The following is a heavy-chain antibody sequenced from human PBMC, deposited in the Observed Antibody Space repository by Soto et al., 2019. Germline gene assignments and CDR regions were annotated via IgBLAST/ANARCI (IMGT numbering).Heavy chain of an antibody. D-gene: IGHD2-2*02. CDR3: ARQYCTSSICYTYFDY. Sequence: SETLSLTCTVSGGPISGSSYYWGWVRQPPGKGLEWIGSIYYSGSTYYNPSLKSRVTIPVDTSKNQFSLKLSSVTAADTAVYYCARQYCTSSICYTYFDYWGQGILVTVSS. J-gene: IGHJ4*02. V-gene: IGHV4-39*01. CDR2: IYYSGST. CDR1: GGPISGSSYY.